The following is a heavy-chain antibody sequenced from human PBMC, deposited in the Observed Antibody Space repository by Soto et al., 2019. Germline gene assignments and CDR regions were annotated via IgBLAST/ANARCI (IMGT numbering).Heavy chain of an antibody. D-gene: IGHD3-10*01. V-gene: IGHV3-33*01. CDR2: IWYDGSNK. CDR1: GFTFSSYG. CDR3: ERDRGFGEFDY. Sequence: GGSLRLSCAASGFTFSSYGMHWVRQAPGKGLEWVAVIWYDGSNKYYADSVKGRFTISRDNSKNTLYLQMNSLRDEDTAVYYWERDRGFGEFDYWGQGTLVTVSS. J-gene: IGHJ4*02.